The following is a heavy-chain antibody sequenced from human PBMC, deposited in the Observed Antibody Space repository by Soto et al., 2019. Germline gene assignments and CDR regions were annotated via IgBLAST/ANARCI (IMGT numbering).Heavy chain of an antibody. D-gene: IGHD3-16*01. CDR2: ISYSGST. Sequence: QVQLQESGPGLVKPSQTLSLTCTVSGGSISSGGYYWSWIRQHPGTGLEWIGYISYSGSTYYNPSLNTRVTISVATSKNQISLIPNSVTVSYTAVHYCAWGVLHWGQGTLVTVSS. CDR1: GGSISSGGYY. V-gene: IGHV4-31*03. J-gene: IGHJ4*01. CDR3: AWGVLH.